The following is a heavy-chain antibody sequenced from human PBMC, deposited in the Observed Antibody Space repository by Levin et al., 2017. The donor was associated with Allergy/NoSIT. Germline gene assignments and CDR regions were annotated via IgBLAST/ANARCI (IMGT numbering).Heavy chain of an antibody. CDR1: GYTFTSYD. CDR2: MNPNSGNT. CDR3: ARVRPTIFGVRKGNRGGGWFDP. V-gene: IGHV1-8*01. Sequence: GASVKVSCKASGYTFTSYDINWVRQATGQGLEWMGWMNPNSGNTGYAQKFQGRVTMTRNTSISTAYMELSSLRSEDTAVYYCARVRPTIFGVRKGNRGGGWFDPWGQGTLVTVSS. J-gene: IGHJ5*02. D-gene: IGHD3-3*01.